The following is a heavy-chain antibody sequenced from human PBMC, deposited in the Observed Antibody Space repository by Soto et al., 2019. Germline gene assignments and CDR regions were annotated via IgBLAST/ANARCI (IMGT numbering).Heavy chain of an antibody. CDR1: GFTFSSFG. CDR3: ARCYIVFLRYNSGSLPDH. Sequence: GGSLRLSCAASGFTFSSFGMHWVRQVPCKGLEWVAVISYDGRSKYYADSVKGRFTISRDDSKNTLYLQMNSLRAEDTAVYYCARCYIVFLRYNSGSLPDHWGKGTLVTVPS. CDR2: ISYDGRSK. V-gene: IGHV3-30*03. D-gene: IGHD6-19*01. J-gene: IGHJ4*02.